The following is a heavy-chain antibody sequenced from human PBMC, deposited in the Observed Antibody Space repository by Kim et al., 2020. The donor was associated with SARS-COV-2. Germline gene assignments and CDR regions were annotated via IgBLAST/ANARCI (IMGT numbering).Heavy chain of an antibody. J-gene: IGHJ4*02. CDR2: INPNSGGT. V-gene: IGHV1-2*02. Sequence: ASVKVSCKASGYTFTGYYMHWVRQAPGQGLEWMGWINPNSGGTNYAQKFQGRVTMTRDTSISTAYMELSRLRSDDTAVYYCARDLRDVLMVYAGILDYWGQGTLVTVSS. CDR3: ARDLRDVLMVYAGILDY. D-gene: IGHD2-8*01. CDR1: GYTFTGYY.